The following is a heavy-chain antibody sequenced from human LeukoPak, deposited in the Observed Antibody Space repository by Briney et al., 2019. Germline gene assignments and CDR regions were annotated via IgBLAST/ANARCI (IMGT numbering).Heavy chain of an antibody. CDR3: ARGSGLPSRYSSSWYVWDY. CDR2: IYYSGST. Sequence: SETLSLTCTVSGGSISSYYWSWIRQPPGKGLEWIGYIYYSGSTNYNPSLKSRVTISVDTSKNQFSLKLSSVTAADTAVYYCARGSGLPSRYSSSWYVWDYWGQGTLVTVSS. D-gene: IGHD6-13*01. CDR1: GGSISSYY. V-gene: IGHV4-59*01. J-gene: IGHJ4*02.